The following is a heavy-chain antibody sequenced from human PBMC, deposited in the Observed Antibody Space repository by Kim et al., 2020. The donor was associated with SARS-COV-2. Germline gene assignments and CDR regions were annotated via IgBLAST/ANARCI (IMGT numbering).Heavy chain of an antibody. D-gene: IGHD6-13*01. J-gene: IGHJ4*02. Sequence: SVKGRFTISRDNSKNTLYLQRNSLRAEDTAVYYCAKGSSVRAAASSNDYWGQGTLVTISS. V-gene: IGHV3-23*01. CDR3: AKGSSVRAAASSNDY.